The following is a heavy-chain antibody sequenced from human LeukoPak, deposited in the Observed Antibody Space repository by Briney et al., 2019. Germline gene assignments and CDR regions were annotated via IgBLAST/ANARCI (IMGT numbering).Heavy chain of an antibody. D-gene: IGHD3-9*01. CDR1: GYTFTSYD. Sequence: GASVKVSCKASGYTFTSYDINWVRQATGQGLEWMGWMNPNSGNTGYAQKFQGRVTITRNTSISTAYMELSSLRSEDTAVYYCCWGRYGGYFDYWGQVTLVTVSS. CDR2: MNPNSGNT. J-gene: IGHJ4*02. V-gene: IGHV1-8*03. CDR3: CWGRYGGYFDY.